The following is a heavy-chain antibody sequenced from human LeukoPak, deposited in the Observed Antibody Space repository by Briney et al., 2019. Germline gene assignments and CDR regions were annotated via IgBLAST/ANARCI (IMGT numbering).Heavy chain of an antibody. CDR3: AREARGYSYGSKLDY. V-gene: IGHV3-33*01. CDR1: GFTFRSYG. J-gene: IGHJ4*02. Sequence: GGSLRLSCAASGFTFRSYGMHWVRQAPGKGLEWVAVIWYDGSNKYYADSVKGRFTISRDNSKNTLYLQMNSLRAEDTAVYYCAREARGYSYGSKLDYWGQGTLVTVSS. CDR2: IWYDGSNK. D-gene: IGHD5-18*01.